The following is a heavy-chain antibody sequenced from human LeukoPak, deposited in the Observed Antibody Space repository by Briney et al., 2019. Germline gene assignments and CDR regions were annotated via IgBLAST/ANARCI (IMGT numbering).Heavy chain of an antibody. V-gene: IGHV4-38-2*01. CDR2: IYHSGST. Sequence: PSETLSLTCAVSGYSISSGYYWGWIRQPPGKGLEWIGSIYHSGSTYYNPSLKSRVTISVDTSKNQFSLKLSSVTAADTAAYYCARLYGDYPVLAFDIWGQGTMVTVSS. J-gene: IGHJ3*02. CDR1: GYSISSGYY. D-gene: IGHD4-17*01. CDR3: ARLYGDYPVLAFDI.